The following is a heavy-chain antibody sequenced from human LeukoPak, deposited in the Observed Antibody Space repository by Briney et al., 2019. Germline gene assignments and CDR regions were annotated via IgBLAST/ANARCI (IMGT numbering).Heavy chain of an antibody. CDR1: GFTFSSYA. D-gene: IGHD2-21*01. CDR2: ISYDGSNK. V-gene: IGHV3-30-3*01. J-gene: IGHJ4*02. Sequence: GRSLRLSCAASGFTFSSYATHWVRQAPGKGLEWVAVISYDGSNKYYADSVKGRFTISRDNSKNTLYLQMNSLRAEDTAVYYCARDRDLGYPLDYWGQGTLVTVSS. CDR3: ARDRDLGYPLDY.